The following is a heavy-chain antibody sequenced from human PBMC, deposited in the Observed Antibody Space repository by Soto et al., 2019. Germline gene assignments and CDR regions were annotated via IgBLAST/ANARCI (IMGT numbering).Heavy chain of an antibody. Sequence: QVQLVQSGAEVKKPGASVKVSCKASGYTFTSYGISWVRQAPGQGLEWMGWISAYNGNTNYAQKLQGRSTMTTETTTSTAYMELRSLRSDDTDVYYCARDEHGSSGWGDHFDYWGQGTLVTVSS. CDR2: ISAYNGNT. CDR3: ARDEHGSSGWGDHFDY. CDR1: GYTFTSYG. D-gene: IGHD6-25*01. J-gene: IGHJ4*02. V-gene: IGHV1-18*01.